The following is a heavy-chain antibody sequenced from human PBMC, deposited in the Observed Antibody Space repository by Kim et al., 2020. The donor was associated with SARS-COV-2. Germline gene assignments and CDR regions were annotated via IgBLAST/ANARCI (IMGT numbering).Heavy chain of an antibody. D-gene: IGHD2-15*01. CDR3: ARDRRKCCSGVSCHLEY. J-gene: IGHJ4*02. CDR2: IWYDGSNK. CDR1: RFTFSSYG. V-gene: IGHV3-33*01. Sequence: GGSLRLSCAASRFTFSSYGLHWVRQAPGKGLEWVAVIWYDGSNKYYADSVKGRFTISRDNSKNTLYLQMNNLRAEDTAVYYCARDRRKCCSGVSCHLEYWGQGTLVTVSS.